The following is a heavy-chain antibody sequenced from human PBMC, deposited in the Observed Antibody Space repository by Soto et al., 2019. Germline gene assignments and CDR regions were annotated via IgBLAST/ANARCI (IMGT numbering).Heavy chain of an antibody. J-gene: IGHJ3*02. Sequence: QVQQVRSGAEVKKPGSSVKVSCKASGGTFSNYGISWVRQAPGEGLEWMGAIIPIFGTRNYAQKLQGRVTITADKSTSTAYMELSSLRSEDTALYYCARGSGFDNGGAFDISGQGTMVTVSS. CDR3: ARGSGFDNGGAFDI. CDR2: IIPIFGTR. CDR1: GGTFSNYG. D-gene: IGHD3-22*01. V-gene: IGHV1-69*06.